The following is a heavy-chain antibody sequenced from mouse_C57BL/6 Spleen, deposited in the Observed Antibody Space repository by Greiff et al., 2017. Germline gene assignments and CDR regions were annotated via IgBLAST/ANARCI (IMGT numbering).Heavy chain of an antibody. CDR1: GYTFTSYW. CDR2: IHPNSGST. J-gene: IGHJ4*01. CDR3: AREGGNYVDYAMDY. Sequence: VQLQQPGAELVKPGASVKLSCKASGYTFTSYWMHWVKQRPGQGLEWIGMIHPNSGSTNYNEKFKSKATLTVDKSSSTAYMQLSSLTSEDSAVYYCAREGGNYVDYAMDYWGQGTSVTVSS. V-gene: IGHV1-64*01. D-gene: IGHD2-1*01.